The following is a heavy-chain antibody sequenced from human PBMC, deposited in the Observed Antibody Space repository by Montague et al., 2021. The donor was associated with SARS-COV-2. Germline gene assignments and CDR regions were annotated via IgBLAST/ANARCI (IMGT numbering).Heavy chain of an antibody. D-gene: IGHD7-27*01. J-gene: IGHJ4*02. CDR1: GFPFSTYW. CDR2: IKEDGTEK. V-gene: IGHV3-7*01. CDR3: AKDKWGGLDY. Sequence: SRSLSFSASGFPFSTYWMSWVRQVPGKGLEWVANIKEDGTEKYYVDSVKGRFTISRDNAKSSLFLHMNSLRADDTAVYCCAKDKWGGLDYWGQGTLVTVSS.